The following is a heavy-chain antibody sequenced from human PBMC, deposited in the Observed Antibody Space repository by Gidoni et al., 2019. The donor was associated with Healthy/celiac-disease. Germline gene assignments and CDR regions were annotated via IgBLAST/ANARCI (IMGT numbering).Heavy chain of an antibody. Sequence: QVQLVESGGGVVQPGRSLSLSCAASGFTFSSYGMHWVRQAPGKGLEWVAVIWYDGSNKYYADSVKGRFTISRDNSKNTLYLQMNSLRAEDTAVYYCARDKWVRLTDYYYYGMDVWGQGTTVTVSS. CDR3: ARDKWVRLTDYYYYGMDV. J-gene: IGHJ6*02. D-gene: IGHD1-26*01. V-gene: IGHV3-33*01. CDR2: IWYDGSNK. CDR1: GFTFSSYG.